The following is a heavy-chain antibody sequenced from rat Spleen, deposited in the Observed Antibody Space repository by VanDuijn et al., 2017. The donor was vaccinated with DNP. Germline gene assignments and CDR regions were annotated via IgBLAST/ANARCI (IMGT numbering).Heavy chain of an antibody. V-gene: IGHV5-17*01. CDR2: ILHDGSGT. CDR1: GFTFSDYA. J-gene: IGHJ2*01. CDR3: ARRDWEVDFDY. D-gene: IGHD5-1*01. Sequence: EVQLVESGGGLVQPGNSLKLSCAASGFTFSDYAMAWVRQSPKKDLEWVATILHDGSGTYYRDSVQGRFTIARDNAESALYLQMDSLRSEDTATYYCARRDWEVDFDYWGQGVMVTVST.